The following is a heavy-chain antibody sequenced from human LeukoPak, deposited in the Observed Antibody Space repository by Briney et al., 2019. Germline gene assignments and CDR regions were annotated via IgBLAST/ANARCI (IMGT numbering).Heavy chain of an antibody. D-gene: IGHD4-11*01. CDR1: GGSISSYY. J-gene: IGHJ6*03. V-gene: IGHV4-59*01. CDR3: ARTVNGDYYYYYMDV. Sequence: SETLSLTCTVSGGSISSYYWSWLRQPPGKGLEWIGYIYYSGSTNYNPSLKSRSTISVTTSKNQFSLKLSSVTAADTAVYYCARTVNGDYYYYYMDVCGKGTTVTVSS. CDR2: IYYSGST.